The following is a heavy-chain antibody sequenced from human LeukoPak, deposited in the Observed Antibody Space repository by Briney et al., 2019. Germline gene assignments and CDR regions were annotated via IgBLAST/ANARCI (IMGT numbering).Heavy chain of an antibody. Sequence: PGGSLRHSCAASGFTFSSYEMNWVRQAPGKGLEWLSYISRSGGTTYHADSVQGRFTISRDNAKNSLYLQMNSLRADDTAVYYYARVRSTVTTLDYWGQGTLVTVSS. CDR3: ARVRSTVTTLDY. V-gene: IGHV3-48*03. D-gene: IGHD4-17*01. J-gene: IGHJ4*02. CDR2: ISRSGGTT. CDR1: GFTFSSYE.